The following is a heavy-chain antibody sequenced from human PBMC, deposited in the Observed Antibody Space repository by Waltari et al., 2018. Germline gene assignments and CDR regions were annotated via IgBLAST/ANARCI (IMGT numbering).Heavy chain of an antibody. CDR3: ARDGRFPYYYYYMDV. V-gene: IGHV4-4*07. Sequence: QVQLQASGPGLVKPSDTLSLPCTVSGGSLSSYYWSWIRQPAGKGLEWIGRIYTSGSTNYNPSLKSRVTMSVDTSKNQFSLKLSSVTAADTAVYYCARDGRFPYYYYYMDVWGKGTTVTISS. D-gene: IGHD3-3*01. CDR2: IYTSGST. J-gene: IGHJ6*03. CDR1: GGSLSSYY.